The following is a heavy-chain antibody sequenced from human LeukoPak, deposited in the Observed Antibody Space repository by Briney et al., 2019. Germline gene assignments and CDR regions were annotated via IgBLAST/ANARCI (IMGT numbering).Heavy chain of an antibody. D-gene: IGHD6-19*01. CDR2: VFHTGST. V-gene: IGHV4-59*01. CDR1: RGSTISYY. J-gene: IGHJ6*02. Sequence: PSETLSLTCTVSRGSTISYYWSWIRQSPGKRLEWIGYVFHTGSTNYNPSLRSRVTMSVDTSRSQFSLEVRSVTAADTGVYFCARGNIAVTGPGVFYYYGMDVWGQGTTVTVSS. CDR3: ARGNIAVTGPGVFYYYGMDV.